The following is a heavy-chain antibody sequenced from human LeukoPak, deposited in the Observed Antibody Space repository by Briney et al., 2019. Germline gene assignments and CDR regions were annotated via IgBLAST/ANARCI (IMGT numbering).Heavy chain of an antibody. CDR1: GFTFSSSY. D-gene: IGHD6-19*01. CDR2: IIYSGKTI. J-gene: IGHJ1*01. Sequence: GGSLRLSRAVSGFTFSSSYMKWVRRPPARGGEGGLDIIYSGKTIFYTESLKGRLTISRDNAKNSLYLQMNSLRAEDTALNYCVREIAGSCWSAAYFTNWGEGTLVTVSS. CDR3: VREIAGSCWSAAYFTN. V-gene: IGHV3-48*03.